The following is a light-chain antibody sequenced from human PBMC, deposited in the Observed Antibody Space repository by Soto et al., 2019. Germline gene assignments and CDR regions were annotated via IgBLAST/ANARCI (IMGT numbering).Light chain of an antibody. Sequence: QSALTQPASVSGSPGQSITISCTGTSSDVGGYNYVSWYQQHPGKAPKLMIHDVNTRPSGVSNRFSGSKSGNTASLTISGLQAEDEADYYCSSYTSSISFGGGTKLTVL. CDR2: DVN. J-gene: IGLJ2*01. CDR1: SSDVGGYNY. CDR3: SSYTSSIS. V-gene: IGLV2-14*01.